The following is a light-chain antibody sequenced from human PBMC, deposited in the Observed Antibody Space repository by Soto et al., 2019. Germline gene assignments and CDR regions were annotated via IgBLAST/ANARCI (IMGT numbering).Light chain of an antibody. Sequence: VLTQSPATLSLSTGERAALSCRASQRVSTLLAWYQHKPGQPPRLLIYDASKSATGIPARFSGSGSGTDFTLNISSLEPEDSAVYYCHQRSNWPPSFGPGTTVDIK. J-gene: IGKJ3*01. CDR3: HQRSNWPPS. CDR2: DAS. CDR1: QRVSTL. V-gene: IGKV3-11*01.